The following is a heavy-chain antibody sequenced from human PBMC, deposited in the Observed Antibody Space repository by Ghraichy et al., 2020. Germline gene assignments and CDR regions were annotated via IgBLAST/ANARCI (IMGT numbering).Heavy chain of an antibody. CDR2: IRYDESNR. CDR3: AKDWYCSGGGCYTASNGDS. V-gene: IGHV3-30*02. CDR1: GFTFSSYN. D-gene: IGHD2-15*01. J-gene: IGHJ4*02. Sequence: SLRLSCAASGFTFSSYNMHWVRQAPGKGLEWVACIRYDESNRYYADSVKGRFTISRDNSKNTVFLQMNSLTTEDTAVYFCAKDWYCSGGGCYTASNGDSWGQGTLVTVSS.